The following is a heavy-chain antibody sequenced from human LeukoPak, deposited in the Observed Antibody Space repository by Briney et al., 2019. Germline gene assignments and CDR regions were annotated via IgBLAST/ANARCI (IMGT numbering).Heavy chain of an antibody. CDR1: GGSISSGDYY. Sequence: SETLSLTCTVSGGSISSGDYYWSWIRQPPGKGLEXIGXXXYSGSTYYNPSLKSRVTISVDTSKNQFSLKLSSVTAADTAVYYCARVDLGYCSGGSCYSFDYWGQGTLVTVSS. V-gene: IGHV4-30-4*01. CDR2: XXYSGST. J-gene: IGHJ4*02. D-gene: IGHD2-15*01. CDR3: ARVDLGYCSGGSCYSFDY.